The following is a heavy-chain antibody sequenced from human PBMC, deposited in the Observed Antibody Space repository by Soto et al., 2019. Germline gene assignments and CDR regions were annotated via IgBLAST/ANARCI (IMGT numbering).Heavy chain of an antibody. J-gene: IGHJ4*02. CDR3: ARQKTMGATFFVS. CDR2: IYYSGST. CDR1: GGSISSSSYY. Sequence: SETLSLTCTVSGGSISSSSYYWGWIRQPPGKGLEWIGSIYYSGSTYYNPSLKSRVTISVDTSKNQFSLKLTSMTSTDTAVYYCARQKTMGATFFVSWGPGALVTVPS. V-gene: IGHV4-39*01. D-gene: IGHD1-26*01.